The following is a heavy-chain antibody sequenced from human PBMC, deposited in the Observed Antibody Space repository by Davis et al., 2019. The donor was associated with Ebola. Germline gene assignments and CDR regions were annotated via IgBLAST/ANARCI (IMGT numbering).Heavy chain of an antibody. Sequence: ASVKVSCKASGYAFTSFGISWVRQAPGLGLEWMGWISAYNGNTNYAQKFQGRVTMTRNTSISTAYMEVSSLRSEDTAVYYCARGVVVPAAIGPLDYWGQGTLVTVSS. CDR3: ARGVVVPAAIGPLDY. CDR2: ISAYNGNT. D-gene: IGHD2-2*01. J-gene: IGHJ4*02. V-gene: IGHV1-18*04. CDR1: GYAFTSFG.